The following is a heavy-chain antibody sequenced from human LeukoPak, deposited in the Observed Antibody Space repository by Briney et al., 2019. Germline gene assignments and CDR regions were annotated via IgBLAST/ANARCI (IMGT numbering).Heavy chain of an antibody. CDR1: GFSFRSYD. J-gene: IGHJ4*02. V-gene: IGHV3-13*01. CDR3: ARAVAGTDEIDS. D-gene: IGHD6-19*01. Sequence: GGSLRLSCAGSGFSFRSYDMLWVRQATGKGLEWVSAIGSGGDTYYAGSVKGRFTISRESAKNSFNLQMNSLSAGDTAVYFCARAVAGTDEIDSWGQGTLVTVSS. CDR2: IGSGGDT.